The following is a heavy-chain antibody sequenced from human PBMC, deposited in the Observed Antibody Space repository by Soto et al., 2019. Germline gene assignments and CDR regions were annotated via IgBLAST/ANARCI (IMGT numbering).Heavy chain of an antibody. J-gene: IGHJ4*02. V-gene: IGHV4-39*01. Sequence: SETLSLTCIVSGESISSSSYYWGWIRQPPGKGLEWIGSIYYSGRTYYNPSFKSRVTISIDTSKNQFSLKLSSVTATDTAVYYCVRKRTTVVTQAYFDHWGQGALVT. CDR2: IYYSGRT. CDR1: GESISSSSYY. D-gene: IGHD2-21*02. CDR3: VRKRTTVVTQAYFDH.